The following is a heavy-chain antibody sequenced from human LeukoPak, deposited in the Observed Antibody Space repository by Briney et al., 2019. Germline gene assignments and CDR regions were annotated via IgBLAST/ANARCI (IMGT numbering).Heavy chain of an antibody. CDR2: INNNTGNP. D-gene: IGHD5-18*01. CDR3: ARVPSSYGYYYGMDV. J-gene: IGHJ6*02. Sequence: ASVKVSCKASGYTFTSYAMNWVRQAPGQGLEWMGWINNNTGNPTYAQGFTGRFVFSLDTSVSTAYLQISSLKAEDTAVYYCARVPSSYGYYYGMDVWGQGTTVTVSS. CDR1: GYTFTSYA. V-gene: IGHV7-4-1*02.